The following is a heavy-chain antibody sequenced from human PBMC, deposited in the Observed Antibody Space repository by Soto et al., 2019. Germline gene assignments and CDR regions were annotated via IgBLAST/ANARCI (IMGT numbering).Heavy chain of an antibody. CDR2: ISSSSYI. J-gene: IGHJ6*02. D-gene: IGHD3-10*01. CDR3: AGYGSGSYYNAGFYYYGMDV. CDR1: GFTFSSYS. Sequence: PGGSLRLSCAASGFTFSSYSMNWVRQAPGKGLEWVSSISSSSYIYYADSVKGRFTISRDNAKNSLYLQMNSLRAEDTAVYYCAGYGSGSYYNAGFYYYGMDVWGQGTTVTVSS. V-gene: IGHV3-21*01.